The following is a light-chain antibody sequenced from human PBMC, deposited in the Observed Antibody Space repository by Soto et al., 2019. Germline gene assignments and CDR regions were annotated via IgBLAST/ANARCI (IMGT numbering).Light chain of an antibody. CDR1: QSVSSSY. CDR3: QPYTTWPTNT. J-gene: IGKJ5*01. V-gene: IGKV3-15*01. CDR2: GAS. Sequence: ELVMTQSPGTLSLSAGERVTLXXRTSQSVSSSYLACDQQRPGQAPRLXXYGASTRATGFPARFSGRGSGTEFTLTISSLQSEDFAVYYCQPYTTWPTNTFGQGTRLEIK.